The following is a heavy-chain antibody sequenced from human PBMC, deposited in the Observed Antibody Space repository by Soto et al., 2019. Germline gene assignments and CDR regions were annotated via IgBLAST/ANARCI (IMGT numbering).Heavy chain of an antibody. CDR3: AKASRPLLFTIFGVVIPIGMDV. CDR2: ISYDGSNK. CDR1: GFTFSSYG. Sequence: PGGSLRLSCAASGFTFSSYGMHWVRQAPGKGLEWVAVISYDGSNKYYADSVKGRFTISRDNSKNTLYLQMNSLRAEDTAVYYCAKASRPLLFTIFGVVIPIGMDVWGQGTTVTVSS. D-gene: IGHD3-3*01. J-gene: IGHJ6*02. V-gene: IGHV3-30*18.